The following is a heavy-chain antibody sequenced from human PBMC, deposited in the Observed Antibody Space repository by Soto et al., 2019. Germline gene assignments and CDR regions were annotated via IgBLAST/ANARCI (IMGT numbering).Heavy chain of an antibody. J-gene: IGHJ4*02. CDR2: ISGSGGST. V-gene: IGHV3-23*01. Sequence: EVQLLESGGGLVQPGGSLRLSCAASGFTFSSYAMSWVRQAPGKGLEWVSAISGSGGSTYYADSVKGRFTISRDNSKNTLYLQMDSLRAEDTAVYYCAPHLWFGELYYWGQGTLVTVSS. CDR3: APHLWFGELYY. D-gene: IGHD3-10*01. CDR1: GFTFSSYA.